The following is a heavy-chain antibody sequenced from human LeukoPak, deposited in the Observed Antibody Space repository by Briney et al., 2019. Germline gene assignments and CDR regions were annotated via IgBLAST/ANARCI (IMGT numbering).Heavy chain of an antibody. D-gene: IGHD2-2*01. CDR1: GYSFPTYW. J-gene: IGHJ4*02. Sequence: GESLKISCKGSGYSFPTYWIVWVRQMPGKGLEWMGIIYPGDSDTRYRPSFQGQVTISADKSINTAYLQWSSLKASDTAMYYCARRQGCSSTSCPPDYWGQGTLVTVSP. CDR2: IYPGDSDT. V-gene: IGHV5-51*01. CDR3: ARRQGCSSTSCPPDY.